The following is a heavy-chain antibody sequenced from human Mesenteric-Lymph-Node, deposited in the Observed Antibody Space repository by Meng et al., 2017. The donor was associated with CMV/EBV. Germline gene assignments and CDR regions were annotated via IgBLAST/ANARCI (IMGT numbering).Heavy chain of an antibody. Sequence: SGYRFTGYWIGWVRQLPGKGLEWMGIIYPADADTRYSPSFQGQVTISADKSISTAYLQWSSLKASDTAMYYCASLPTSVTTWYSAYWGQGTLVTVSS. V-gene: IGHV5-51*01. D-gene: IGHD6-13*01. J-gene: IGHJ4*02. CDR3: ASLPTSVTTWYSAY. CDR2: IYPADADT. CDR1: GYRFTGYW.